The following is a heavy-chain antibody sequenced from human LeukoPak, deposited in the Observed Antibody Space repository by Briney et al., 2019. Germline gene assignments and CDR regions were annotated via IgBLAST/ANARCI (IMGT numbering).Heavy chain of an antibody. V-gene: IGHV3-48*03. CDR3: ARDGSGSYYYYYYYMDV. CDR1: GFTSSNYE. CDR2: ISSGGTTI. J-gene: IGHJ6*03. Sequence: GGSLRLSCVVSGFTSSNYEMNWVRQAPGKGLEWVSYISSGGTTIYYADSVKGRFTISRDNAKNSLYLQMNSLRAEDTAVYYCARDGSGSYYYYYYYMDVWGKGTTVTISS. D-gene: IGHD3-10*01.